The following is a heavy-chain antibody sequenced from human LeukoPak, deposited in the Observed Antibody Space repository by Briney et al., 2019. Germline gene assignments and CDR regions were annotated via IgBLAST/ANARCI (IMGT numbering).Heavy chain of an antibody. CDR2: INTDGRTT. Sequence: GGSLRLSCAVSGFTFNNHWMHWVRQAPGKGLVWISRINTDGRTTNYADSVKGRFTISRDNARNMFYLQMNSLRAEDTAVYYCARDVNWNQVDYWGQGFLVTVSS. J-gene: IGHJ4*02. CDR3: ARDVNWNQVDY. D-gene: IGHD1-20*01. V-gene: IGHV3-74*01. CDR1: GFTFNNHW.